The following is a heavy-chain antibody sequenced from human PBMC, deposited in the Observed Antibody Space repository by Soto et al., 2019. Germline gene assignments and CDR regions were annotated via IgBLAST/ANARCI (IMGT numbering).Heavy chain of an antibody. J-gene: IGHJ3*02. CDR3: ARHSPFSEAFDI. Sequence: QVQLVESGGGVVQPGRSLRLSCAASGFTFSSYGMHWVRQAPGKGLEWVAVIWYDGSNKYYADSVKGRFTISRDNSKNTLYLQMNSLRAEDTAVYYCARHSPFSEAFDIWGQGIMVTVSS. CDR1: GFTFSSYG. V-gene: IGHV3-33*01. CDR2: IWYDGSNK. D-gene: IGHD5-18*01.